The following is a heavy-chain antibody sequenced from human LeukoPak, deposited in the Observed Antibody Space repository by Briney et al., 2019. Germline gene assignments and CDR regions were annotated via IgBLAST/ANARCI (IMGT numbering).Heavy chain of an antibody. CDR3: ARDTIAARPFDY. D-gene: IGHD6-6*01. V-gene: IGHV3-21*01. Sequence: GGSLRLSCAASGFTFSSYSMNWVRQAPGKGLEWVSFISSSSSYIYYADSVKGRFTISRDNAKNSLYLQMNSLRAEDTAVYYCARDTIAARPFDYWGQGTLVTVSS. CDR1: GFTFSSYS. CDR2: ISSSSSYI. J-gene: IGHJ4*02.